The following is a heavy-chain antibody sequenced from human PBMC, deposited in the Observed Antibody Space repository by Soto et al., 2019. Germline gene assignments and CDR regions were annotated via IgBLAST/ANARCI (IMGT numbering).Heavy chain of an antibody. CDR1: GFTVSSTY. CDR3: GRHPPTSSWPTALDY. D-gene: IGHD6-13*01. J-gene: IGHJ4*02. V-gene: IGHV3-53*01. CDR2: LYGGGTT. Sequence: GGSLRLSCAASGFTVSSTYMSWVRQAPGKGLEWVSVLYGGGTTYYAGSVKGRFTISRDNSENTLYLQLDSLRAEDTAVYYCGRHPPTSSWPTALDYWGQGALVTVSS.